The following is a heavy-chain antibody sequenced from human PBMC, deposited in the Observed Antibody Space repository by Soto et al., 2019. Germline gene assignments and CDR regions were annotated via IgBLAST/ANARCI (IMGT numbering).Heavy chain of an antibody. CDR3: ARDSYGDYVY. V-gene: IGHV4-61*01. J-gene: IGHJ4*02. Sequence: QVHLQESGPGLVKPSETLSLTCIVSGGSVTSGNYYWSWIRQSPGKGLEWMGYIYYGGSTDYNPSRKSRVTISVDTSKTQFFLTLKSVTAADTAVYYCARDSYGDYVYWGQGILVSVSS. CDR2: IYYGGST. CDR1: GGSVTSGNYY. D-gene: IGHD4-17*01.